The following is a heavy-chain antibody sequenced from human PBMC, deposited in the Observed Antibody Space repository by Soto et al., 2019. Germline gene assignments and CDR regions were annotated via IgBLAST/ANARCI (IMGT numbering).Heavy chain of an antibody. CDR2: TYYSGST. D-gene: IGHD3-16*02. CDR1: GGSISSGGYY. Sequence: SETLSRTCTVSGGSISSGGYYWSWIRQPPGKVLEWIGYTYYSGSTYYNPSLKSRVTISVDTSKNQFSLKLSSVTAADTAVYYCARGREDDYVWGSYRSYYYYYGMDVWGQGTTVTVSS. J-gene: IGHJ6*02. CDR3: ARGREDDYVWGSYRSYYYYYGMDV. V-gene: IGHV4-30-4*01.